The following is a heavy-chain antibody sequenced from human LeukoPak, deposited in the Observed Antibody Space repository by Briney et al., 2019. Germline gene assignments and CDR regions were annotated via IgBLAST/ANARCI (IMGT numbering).Heavy chain of an antibody. D-gene: IGHD3-9*01. Sequence: GGSLRLSCAASGFSVSNSYISWVRQAPGKGLEWVSYIRFGGSTMYYADSVKGRFTISRDDAQNSLHLQMNSLRADDTAVYYCGRVSRATGYYYVEFWGQGTLVTVSS. CDR2: IRFGGSTM. CDR3: GRVSRATGYYYVEF. V-gene: IGHV3-11*04. CDR1: GFSVSNSY. J-gene: IGHJ4*02.